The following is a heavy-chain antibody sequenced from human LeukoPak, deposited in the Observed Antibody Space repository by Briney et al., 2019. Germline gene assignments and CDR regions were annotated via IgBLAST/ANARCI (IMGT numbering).Heavy chain of an antibody. CDR3: VRHQYYYGAGSYYVFDS. D-gene: IGHD3-10*01. CDR2: IYYSGST. J-gene: IGHJ5*01. CDR1: GGSVSRSPYY. Sequence: SETLSLTCTVSGGSVSRSPYYWGWIRQPPGKGLEWIGNIYYSGSTYYNPSLKSRVTISVDTSKNQFSLKLSSVTAADTAVYYCVRHQYYYGAGSYYVFDSWGQGTLVTVSS. V-gene: IGHV4-39*01.